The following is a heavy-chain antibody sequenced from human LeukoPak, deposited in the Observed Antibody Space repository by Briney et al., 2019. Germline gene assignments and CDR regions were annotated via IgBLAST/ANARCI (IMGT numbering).Heavy chain of an antibody. Sequence: SETLSLTCTVSGGSISSYYWSWIRQPAGKGLEWIGRIYTSGSTNYNPSLKSRVTMSVDTSKNQFSLKLSSVTAADTAVYYCARDFIVGGNNSSGWYYYYYYMDVWGKGTTVTVSS. CDR3: ARDFIVGGNNSSGWYYYYYYMDV. J-gene: IGHJ6*03. V-gene: IGHV4-4*07. D-gene: IGHD6-19*01. CDR1: GGSISSYY. CDR2: IYTSGST.